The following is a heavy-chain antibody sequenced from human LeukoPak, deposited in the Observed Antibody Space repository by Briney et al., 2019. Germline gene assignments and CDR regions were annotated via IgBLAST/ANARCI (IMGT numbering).Heavy chain of an antibody. D-gene: IGHD6-13*01. CDR2: INPNSGGT. V-gene: IGHV1-2*04. CDR1: GYTFTGYY. CDR3: ARDPSRVAAARRSWFDP. Sequence: ASVKVSCKASGYTFTGYYIHWVRQAPGQGLEWMGWINPNSGGTNYTQKFQGWVTMTRDTSISTVYMELSRLRSDDTAMYYCARDPSRVAAARRSWFDPWGQGTLVTVSS. J-gene: IGHJ5*02.